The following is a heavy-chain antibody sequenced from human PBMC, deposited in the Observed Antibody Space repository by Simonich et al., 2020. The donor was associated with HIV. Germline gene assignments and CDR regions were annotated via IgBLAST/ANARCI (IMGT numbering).Heavy chain of an antibody. CDR2: INHSGST. J-gene: IGHJ4*02. CDR1: GGSFSGYY. CDR3: ARRDRELILYFDY. V-gene: IGHV4-34*01. Sequence: QVQLQQWGAGLLKPSETLSLTCAVYGGSFSGYYWSWIRQPPGKGLEWIGKINHSGSTNYKSALNSRATKSVDKSKNQFSLKLSSVTAADTAIYYCARRDRELILYFDYWGQGNLVTVSS. D-gene: IGHD3-3*01.